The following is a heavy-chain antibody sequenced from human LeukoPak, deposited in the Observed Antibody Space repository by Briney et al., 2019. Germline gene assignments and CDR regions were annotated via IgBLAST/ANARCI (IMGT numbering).Heavy chain of an antibody. D-gene: IGHD3-22*01. Sequence: SETLSLTCTVSGGSISSYYWSWIRQPAGKGLEWIGYIYYSGSTNYNPSLKSRVTISVDTSKNQFSLKLSSVTAADTAVYYCARHRRYYDSSGYYYFDYWGQGTLVTVSS. CDR1: GGSISSYY. CDR3: ARHRRYYDSSGYYYFDY. J-gene: IGHJ4*02. CDR2: IYYSGST. V-gene: IGHV4-59*08.